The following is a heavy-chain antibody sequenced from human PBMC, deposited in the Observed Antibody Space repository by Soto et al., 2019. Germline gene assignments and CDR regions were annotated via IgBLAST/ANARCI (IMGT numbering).Heavy chain of an antibody. D-gene: IGHD5-18*01. CDR2: IYYSGST. CDR3: AKKLGAMGYKEYFQH. CDR1: GSSISSGGYY. J-gene: IGHJ1*01. Sequence: TLYLTCTVSGSSISSGGYYWSWIRQHPGKGLEWIGYIYYSGSTYYNPSLKSRVTTSVDTSKNQFSLKLSSVTAEDTAVYYCAKKLGAMGYKEYFQHWGQGTLVTVSS. V-gene: IGHV4-31*03.